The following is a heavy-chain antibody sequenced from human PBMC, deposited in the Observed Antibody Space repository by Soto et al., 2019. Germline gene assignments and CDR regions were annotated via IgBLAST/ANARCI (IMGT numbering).Heavy chain of an antibody. CDR1: GFTFSSYW. CDR3: VRTSLVVAAATREDY. Sequence: EVQLVESGGGLVQPGGSLRLSCAASGFTFSSYWMHWVRQAPGKGLVWVSRINSDGSSTSYADSVKGRCTISRDNAKNTPYLQMNSPRAEDRAVYYCVRTSLVVAAATREDYWGQGTLVTVSS. CDR2: INSDGSST. D-gene: IGHD2-15*01. V-gene: IGHV3-74*01. J-gene: IGHJ4*02.